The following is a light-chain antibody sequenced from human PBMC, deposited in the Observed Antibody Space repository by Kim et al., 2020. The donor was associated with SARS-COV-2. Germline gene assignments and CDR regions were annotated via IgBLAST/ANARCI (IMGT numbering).Light chain of an antibody. Sequence: EIALTQSPGTLSLSPGERATLSCRASQSVSSSYLAWYQQKPGQAPRLLIYGTSIRATAIPDRFSGSGSGTDFTLTISRLEPADFAVYYCQQYDGSPRTFGQGTKVDIK. V-gene: IGKV3-20*01. CDR1: QSVSSSY. CDR3: QQYDGSPRT. J-gene: IGKJ1*01. CDR2: GTS.